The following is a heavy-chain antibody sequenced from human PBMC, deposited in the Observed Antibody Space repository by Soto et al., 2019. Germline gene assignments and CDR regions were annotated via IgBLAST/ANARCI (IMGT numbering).Heavy chain of an antibody. CDR1: GGSFSGYY. D-gene: IGHD3-16*02. V-gene: IGHV4-34*01. CDR2: INHSGST. J-gene: IGHJ4*02. Sequence: QVQLQQWGAGLLKPSETLSLTCAVYGGSFSGYYWSWIRQPPGKGLEGIGEINHSGSTNYNPSLKSRVTISVDTSKNQFSLKLSSVTAADTAVYYCARAMGYDYIWGSYRFFDYWGQGTLVTVSS. CDR3: ARAMGYDYIWGSYRFFDY.